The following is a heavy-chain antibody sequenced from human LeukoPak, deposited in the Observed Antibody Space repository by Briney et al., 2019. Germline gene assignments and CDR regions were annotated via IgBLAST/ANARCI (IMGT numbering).Heavy chain of an antibody. D-gene: IGHD2-2*01. CDR2: IYYSGST. Sequence: SETLSLTCTVSGGSISSYYWSRIRQPPGKGLEWIGYIYYSGSTNYNPSLKSRVTISVDTSKNQFSLKLSSVTAADTAVYYCARSRLLKPAANWFDPWGQGTLVTVSS. CDR1: GGSISSYY. CDR3: ARSRLLKPAANWFDP. V-gene: IGHV4-59*01. J-gene: IGHJ5*02.